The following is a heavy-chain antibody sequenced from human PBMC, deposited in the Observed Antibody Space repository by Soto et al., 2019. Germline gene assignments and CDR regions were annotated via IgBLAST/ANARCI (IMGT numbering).Heavy chain of an antibody. CDR3: ARAVPGDTIVATRNWFDP. J-gene: IGHJ5*02. CDR1: GYTFTSYG. Sequence: ASVKVSCKASGYTFTSYGISWVRQAPGQGLEWMGWISAYNGNTNYAQKLQGRVTMTTDTSTNTAYMELRSLRSDDTAVYYCARAVPGDTIVATRNWFDPWGQGTQVTVSS. CDR2: ISAYNGNT. D-gene: IGHD5-12*01. V-gene: IGHV1-18*01.